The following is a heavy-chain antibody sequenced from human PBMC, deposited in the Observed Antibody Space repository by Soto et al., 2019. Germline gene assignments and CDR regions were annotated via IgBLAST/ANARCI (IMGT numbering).Heavy chain of an antibody. CDR1: GYTFTGYY. D-gene: IGHD2-2*01. Sequence: ASVKVSCKASGYTFTGYYMHWVRQAPGQGLEWMGWINPNSGGTNYAQKFQGWVTMTRDTSISTAYMELSRLRSDDTAVYYCARDGERYCSSTSCRGFDYWGQGTLVNVSS. CDR2: INPNSGGT. J-gene: IGHJ4*02. V-gene: IGHV1-2*04. CDR3: ARDGERYCSSTSCRGFDY.